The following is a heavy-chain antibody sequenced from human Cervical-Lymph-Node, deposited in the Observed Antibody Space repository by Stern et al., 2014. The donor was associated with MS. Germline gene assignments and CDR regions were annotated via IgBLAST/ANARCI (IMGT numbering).Heavy chain of an antibody. D-gene: IGHD3-22*01. CDR1: GASFSSGGYY. Sequence: QLQLQESGPRLVKPSQTLSLTCSVSGASFSSGGYYWSWIRQHPGKGLEVVGYVYYTGSTFYSPSLKSRLTISMDASKNQVSLRLRSVTAADTALYYCATVAFFYGSSGYSNYWGQGIQVTVSS. CDR3: ATVAFFYGSSGYSNY. CDR2: VYYTGST. J-gene: IGHJ4*02. V-gene: IGHV4-31*03.